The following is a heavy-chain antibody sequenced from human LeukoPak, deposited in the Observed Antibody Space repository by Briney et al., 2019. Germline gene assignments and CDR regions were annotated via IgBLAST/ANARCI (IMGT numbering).Heavy chain of an antibody. J-gene: IGHJ5*02. V-gene: IGHV5-51*01. Sequence: GESLKISCQGSGSSFTSYWIGWVRQLPGKGLEWMGIIYPGDSDTRYSPSFQGQVTISADKSISTSYLQWSSLKAPDTAMYYCARRLIRGYNWFDPWGQGTLVTVSS. CDR2: IYPGDSDT. CDR3: ARRLIRGYNWFDP. CDR1: GSSFTSYW. D-gene: IGHD4-23*01.